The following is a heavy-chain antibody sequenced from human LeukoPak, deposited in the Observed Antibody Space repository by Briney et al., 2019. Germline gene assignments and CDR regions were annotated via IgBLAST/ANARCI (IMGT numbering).Heavy chain of an antibody. J-gene: IGHJ6*03. D-gene: IGHD5-12*01. V-gene: IGHV3-30*03. Sequence: PGGSLRLSCAASGFTFSSYGMHWVRQAPGKGLEWVAVISYDGSDKYYADSVKGRFTISRDNAENSLYLQMNSLRAEDTALYYCARGGYGGYETWLKPVNYYYMDVWGKGTTVTVSS. CDR1: GFTFSSYG. CDR3: ARGGYGGYETWLKPVNYYYMDV. CDR2: ISYDGSDK.